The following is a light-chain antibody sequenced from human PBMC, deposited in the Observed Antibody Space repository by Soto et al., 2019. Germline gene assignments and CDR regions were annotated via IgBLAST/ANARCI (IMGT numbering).Light chain of an antibody. CDR2: AAS. V-gene: IGKV1-12*01. J-gene: IGKJ4*01. Sequence: DIQMTQSPSFVSASVGDRVTITCRASQGISSWLAWYQHKPGRAPKLLIHAASSLGSGVPSRFSGSGSGTDFTLIISSLQPEDFATYYCQQTTSFPLTFGGGTKVEIK. CDR1: QGISSW. CDR3: QQTTSFPLT.